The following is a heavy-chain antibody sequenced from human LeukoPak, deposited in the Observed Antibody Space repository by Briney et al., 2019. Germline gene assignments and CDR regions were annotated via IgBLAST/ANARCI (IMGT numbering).Heavy chain of an antibody. D-gene: IGHD6-13*01. CDR2: IYHSGST. V-gene: IGHV4-30-2*01. CDR1: GGSISSGGYS. CDR3: ARAGQQLVNPFDY. J-gene: IGHJ4*02. Sequence: PSETLSLTCAVSGGSISSGGYSWSWIRQPPGKGLEWIWYIYHSGSTYYNPSLKSRVTISVDRSKNQFSLKLSSVTAADTAVYYCARAGQQLVNPFDYWGQGTLVTVSS.